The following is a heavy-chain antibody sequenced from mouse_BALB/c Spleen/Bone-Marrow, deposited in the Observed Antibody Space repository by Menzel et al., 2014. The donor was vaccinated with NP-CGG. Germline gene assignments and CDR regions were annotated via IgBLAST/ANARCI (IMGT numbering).Heavy chain of an antibody. CDR1: GYTFTDYE. J-gene: IGHJ3*01. D-gene: IGHD3-2*01. CDR2: IDPETGGT. Sequence: QVQLQQSGAELVRPGASVTLSWKASGYTFTDYEMHWLKQTPVHGLEWIGAIDPETGGTAYNQKFKGRATLTTDKSSGTAYMELRSLTSEDSAVYYCTRLDNLGYGAYWGQGTLVTVSA. V-gene: IGHV1-15*01. CDR3: TRLDNLGYGAY.